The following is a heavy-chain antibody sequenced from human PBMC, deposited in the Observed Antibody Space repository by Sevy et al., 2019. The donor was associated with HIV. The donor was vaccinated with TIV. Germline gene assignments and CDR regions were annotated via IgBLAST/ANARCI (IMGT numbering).Heavy chain of an antibody. D-gene: IGHD4-4*01. CDR3: ARDSAYSQRYYYYGMDV. Sequence: GGSLRLSCAASGFTFSSYSMNWVRQAPGKGLEWVSSISSSSSYIYYADSVKGRLTISRDNAKNSLYLQMNSLRAEDTAVYYCARDSAYSQRYYYYGMDVWGQGTTVTVSS. J-gene: IGHJ6*02. CDR1: GFTFSSYS. V-gene: IGHV3-21*01. CDR2: ISSSSSYI.